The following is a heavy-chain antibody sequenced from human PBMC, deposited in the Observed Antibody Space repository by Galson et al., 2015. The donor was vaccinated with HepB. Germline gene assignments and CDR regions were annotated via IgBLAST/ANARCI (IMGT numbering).Heavy chain of an antibody. V-gene: IGHV3-49*03. CDR2: IRSKAHGGTT. CDR1: GFAFGDYA. J-gene: IGHJ3*02. CDR3: TREIGGGDFAFDI. D-gene: IGHD4-17*01. Sequence: LRLSCAASGFAFGDYAMSWFRQAPGKGLEWVGFIRSKAHGGTTEYAASVKGRFTISRADSKSIAYLQMNSLKTEDTAVYYCTREIGGGDFAFDIWGQGTMVTVSS.